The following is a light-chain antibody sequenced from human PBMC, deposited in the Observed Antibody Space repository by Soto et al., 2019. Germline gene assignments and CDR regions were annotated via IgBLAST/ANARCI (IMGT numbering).Light chain of an antibody. CDR1: SSDVGGYNF. V-gene: IGLV2-14*01. J-gene: IGLJ1*01. CDR2: DVR. CDR3: SSYTSSSTRV. Sequence: QSVLTQPASVSGSPGQSITISCTGTSSDVGGYNFVSWYQQHPGEAPKLMIYDVRNRPSGVSNRFSGSKSVNTASLTISGLQAEDEADYYCSSYTSSSTRVFGNGTKVTVL.